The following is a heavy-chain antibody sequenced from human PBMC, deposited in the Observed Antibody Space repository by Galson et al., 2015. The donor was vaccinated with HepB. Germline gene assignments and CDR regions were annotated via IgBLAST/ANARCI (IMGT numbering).Heavy chain of an antibody. V-gene: IGHV3-30-3*01. CDR3: ARALGARETEHQIDY. J-gene: IGHJ4*02. CDR1: GFTFSSYA. Sequence: SLRLSCAASGFTFSSYAMHWVRQAPGKGLEWVAVISYDGSNKYYADSVKGRFTISRDNSKNTLYLQMNSLRAEDTAVYYCARALGARETEHQIDYWGQGTLVTVSS. CDR2: ISYDGSNK. D-gene: IGHD1-26*01.